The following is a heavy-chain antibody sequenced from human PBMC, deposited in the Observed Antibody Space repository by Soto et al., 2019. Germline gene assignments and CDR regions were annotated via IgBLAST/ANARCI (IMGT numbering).Heavy chain of an antibody. CDR1: GYTFTSYA. D-gene: IGHD4-17*01. V-gene: IGHV1-3*01. Sequence: GVSVEVSCKASGYTFTSYARQWVRQAPGQRLEWMGWINAGNGNTKYSQKFQGRVTITRDTSASTAYMELSSLRSEDTAVYYCARDQSRHGDYVGWFDPWGQGTLVTVSS. CDR2: INAGNGNT. CDR3: ARDQSRHGDYVGWFDP. J-gene: IGHJ5*02.